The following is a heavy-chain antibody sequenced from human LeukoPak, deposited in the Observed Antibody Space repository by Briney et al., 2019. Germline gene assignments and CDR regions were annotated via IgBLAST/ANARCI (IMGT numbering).Heavy chain of an antibody. V-gene: IGHV1-69*05. CDR2: IIPIFGTA. Sequence: ASVKVSCKASGGTFSSYAISWVRQAPGQGLEWMGGIIPIFGTANYAQKFQGRVTITTDESTSTAYMELSSLRSEDAAVYYCARDSPYYDFWSGYYYWGQGALVTVSS. J-gene: IGHJ4*02. CDR1: GGTFSSYA. D-gene: IGHD3-3*01. CDR3: ARDSPYYDFWSGYYY.